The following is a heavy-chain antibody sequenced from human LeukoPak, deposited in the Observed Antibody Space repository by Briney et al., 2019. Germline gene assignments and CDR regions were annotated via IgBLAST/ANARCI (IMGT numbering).Heavy chain of an antibody. D-gene: IGHD1-20*01. V-gene: IGHV3-30*02. CDR1: GFTFSNYG. Sequence: QSGGSLRLSFAASGFTFSNYGLHWVRQAPGKGLEWVALIRYDGSNEYYAESVKGRFTISRDNSKNTLYMQMNSLRAEDTAVYYCAREITRGFDYWGQGTLVTVSS. J-gene: IGHJ4*02. CDR2: IRYDGSNE. CDR3: AREITRGFDY.